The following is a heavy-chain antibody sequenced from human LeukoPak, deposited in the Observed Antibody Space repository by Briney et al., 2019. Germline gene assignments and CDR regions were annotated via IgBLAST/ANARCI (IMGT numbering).Heavy chain of an antibody. CDR1: GGSISSYH. CDR3: ARSTIFGVHFIPYFFDS. D-gene: IGHD3-3*01. J-gene: IGHJ4*02. CDR2: IYTSGST. V-gene: IGHV4-4*07. Sequence: SETLSLTCTVSGGSISSYHWSWIRQPAGKGLEGIGHIYTSGSTNYNPSLKSRVTMSVDTSNNQFSLKLSSVTAADTAVYYCARSTIFGVHFIPYFFDSWGQGTLVTVSS.